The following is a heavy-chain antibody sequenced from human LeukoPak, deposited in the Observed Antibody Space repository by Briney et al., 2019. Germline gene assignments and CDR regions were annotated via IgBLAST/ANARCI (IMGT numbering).Heavy chain of an antibody. CDR2: ISSSSYI. CDR3: ARKLGMVPFDY. CDR1: GFTFSSYS. V-gene: IGHV3-21*01. J-gene: IGHJ4*02. Sequence: GGSLRLSCAASGFTFSSYSMNWVRQAPGKGLEWVSSISSSSYIYYADSVKGRFTISRDNAKNSLYLQMNSLRAEDTAVYYCARKLGMVPFDYWGQGTPVTVSS. D-gene: IGHD3-10*01.